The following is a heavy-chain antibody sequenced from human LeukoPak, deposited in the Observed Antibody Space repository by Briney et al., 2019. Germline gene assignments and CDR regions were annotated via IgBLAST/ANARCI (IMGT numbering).Heavy chain of an antibody. V-gene: IGHV1-8*01. J-gene: IGHJ5*02. Sequence: ASVKVSCKASGYTFTSYDINWVRQATGQGLEWMGWMNPNSGNTGYAQKFQGRGTMTRNTSISTAYMELSSLRSEDTAVYYCARGSHYGDYDDPWGQGTLVTVSS. D-gene: IGHD4-17*01. CDR1: GYTFTSYD. CDR3: ARGSHYGDYDDP. CDR2: MNPNSGNT.